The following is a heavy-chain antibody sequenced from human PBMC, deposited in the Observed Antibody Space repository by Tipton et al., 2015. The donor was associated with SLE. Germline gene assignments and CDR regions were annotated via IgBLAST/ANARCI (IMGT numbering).Heavy chain of an antibody. CDR1: GGSLSSHY. D-gene: IGHD5-12*01. CDR3: ARGNQHSGYDGFDY. Sequence: TLSLTCTVSGGSLSSHYWSWIRQPPGEGLEWIGYSYYSGSTNYNPSLQSRVTISVDTSKNQFSLKLSSVTAADTAVYYCARGNQHSGYDGFDYWGQGTLVTVSS. J-gene: IGHJ4*02. V-gene: IGHV4-59*11. CDR2: SYYSGST.